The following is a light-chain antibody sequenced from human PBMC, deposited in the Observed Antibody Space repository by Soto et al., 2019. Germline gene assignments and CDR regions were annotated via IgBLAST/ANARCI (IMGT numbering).Light chain of an antibody. V-gene: IGKV1-33*01. J-gene: IGKJ5*01. Sequence: DIQMTQSPSSLSASVGDRVTITCQASQDITNYLNWYQQKPGEAPKLLIYDASNLKAGVPLRFSGSGFGTAFTFTISSLQAEDIGTYYCQQYGSSAPIPFGQGTRLEIK. CDR3: QQYGSSAPIP. CDR1: QDITNY. CDR2: DAS.